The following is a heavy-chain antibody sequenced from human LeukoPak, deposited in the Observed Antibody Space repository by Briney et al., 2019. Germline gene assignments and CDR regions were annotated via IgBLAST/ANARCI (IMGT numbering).Heavy chain of an antibody. Sequence: SETLSLTCTVSGGSISSGGYYWSWLRQHPGKGLEWIGYIYYSGSTYYNPSLKSRVTISVDTSKNQFSLKLSSVTAADTAVYYCARDNGDYARWFDPWGQGTLVTVSS. CDR2: IYYSGST. CDR1: GGSISSGGYY. CDR3: ARDNGDYARWFDP. J-gene: IGHJ5*02. V-gene: IGHV4-31*03. D-gene: IGHD4-17*01.